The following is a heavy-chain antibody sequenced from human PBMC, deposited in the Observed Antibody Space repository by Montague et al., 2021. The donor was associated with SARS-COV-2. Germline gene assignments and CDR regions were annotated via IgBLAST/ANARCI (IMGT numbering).Heavy chain of an antibody. J-gene: IGHJ5*02. V-gene: IGHV3-33*01. CDR2: IWYDGSTK. CDR1: GFTFNTYA. CDR3: ARGKDCSDGRCYSGWFDP. D-gene: IGHD2-15*01. Sequence: SLSLSCAASGFTFNTYAMHWVRRAPGKGLEWAAIIWYDGSTKYYGESVKGRFTISRDNSENTLYLQMNNLRADDTAMYYCARGKDCSDGRCYSGWFDPWGLGAQVIVSS.